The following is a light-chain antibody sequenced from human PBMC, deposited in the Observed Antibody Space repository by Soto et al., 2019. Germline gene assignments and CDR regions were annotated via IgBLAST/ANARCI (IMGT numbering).Light chain of an antibody. CDR1: HSDVGSYNL. J-gene: IGLJ1*01. Sequence: QSVLTQPASVSGSPGQSITISCTGTHSDVGSYNLVSWYQQHPGKAPKVIIYEVSERPSGVSDRFSGSKSGNTASLMISGLQAEDEADYYCSSNVPAIVVFGTGTKVTVL. V-gene: IGLV2-23*02. CDR2: EVS. CDR3: SSNVPAIVV.